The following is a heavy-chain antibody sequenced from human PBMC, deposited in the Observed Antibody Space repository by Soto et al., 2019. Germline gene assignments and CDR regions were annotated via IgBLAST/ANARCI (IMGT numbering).Heavy chain of an antibody. V-gene: IGHV3-48*03. CDR2: ISSSGSTI. CDR1: GFTFSSYE. Sequence: EVQLVESGGGLVQPGGSLRLSCAASGFTFSSYEMNWVRQAPGKGLEWVSYISSSGSTIYYADSVKGRFTISRDNAKNSLYLQMNSLRAEDTAVYYCARASYYDSSGYLFDYWGQGTLVTVSS. D-gene: IGHD3-22*01. J-gene: IGHJ4*02. CDR3: ARASYYDSSGYLFDY.